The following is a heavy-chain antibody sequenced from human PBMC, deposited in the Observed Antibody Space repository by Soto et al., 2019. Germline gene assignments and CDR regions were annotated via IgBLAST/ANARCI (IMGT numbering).Heavy chain of an antibody. CDR1: GGSISSYY. D-gene: IGHD3-3*01. CDR3: ATTNYDFWSGYYGWWFDP. J-gene: IGHJ5*02. V-gene: IGHV4-4*07. Sequence: PSETLSLTCTVSGGSISSYYWSWIRQPAGKGLEWIGRIYTSGSTNYNPSLKSRVTMSVDTSKNQFSLKLSSVTAADTAVYYCATTNYDFWSGYYGWWFDPWGQGTLVTVSS. CDR2: IYTSGST.